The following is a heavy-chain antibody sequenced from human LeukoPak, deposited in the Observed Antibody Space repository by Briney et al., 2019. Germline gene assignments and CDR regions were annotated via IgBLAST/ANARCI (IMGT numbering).Heavy chain of an antibody. J-gene: IGHJ4*02. CDR3: AKRGGIVGATYFDY. D-gene: IGHD1-26*01. CDR1: GFTFSTYA. V-gene: IGHV3-23*01. Sequence: GSLRLSCAASGFTFSTYAMSWVRQAPGKGLEWVSAVSGSGSSTYYADSVKGRFTISRDNSKNTLYLQMNSQRVEDTAVYYCAKRGGIVGATYFDYWGQGTLVTVSS. CDR2: VSGSGSST.